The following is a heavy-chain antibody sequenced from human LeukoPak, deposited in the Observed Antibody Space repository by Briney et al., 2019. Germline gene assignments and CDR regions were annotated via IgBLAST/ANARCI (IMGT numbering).Heavy chain of an antibody. V-gene: IGHV3-23*01. CDR2: ISGSGGST. D-gene: IGHD6-19*01. CDR1: GFTFSSYA. J-gene: IGHJ4*02. CDR3: AKYSSGWYCSDY. Sequence: GGSLRLSCAASGFTFSSYAMSWVRQAPGKELGWVSAISGSGGSTYYADSVKGRFTISRDNSKNTLYLQMNSLRAEDTAVYYCAKYSSGWYCSDYWGQGTLVTVSS.